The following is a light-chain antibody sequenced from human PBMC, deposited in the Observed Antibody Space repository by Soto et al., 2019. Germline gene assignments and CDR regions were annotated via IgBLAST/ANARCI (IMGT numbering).Light chain of an antibody. CDR1: QSISSSY. Sequence: EIVLTQSPGTLSLSPGERATLSCRASQSISSSYLAWYQQKPGQAPRLLIYSSSNRATGIPARFSGSGSGTEFNLTISSLEPEDFAVYYCQQYGSSPRTFGQGTKVDIK. CDR2: SSS. CDR3: QQYGSSPRT. J-gene: IGKJ1*01. V-gene: IGKV3-20*01.